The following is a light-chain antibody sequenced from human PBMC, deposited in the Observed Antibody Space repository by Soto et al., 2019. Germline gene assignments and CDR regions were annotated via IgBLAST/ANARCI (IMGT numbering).Light chain of an antibody. J-gene: IGLJ1*01. CDR2: DDS. CDR1: NIGRKS. V-gene: IGLV3-21*02. CDR3: QVWDKSSYHYV. Sequence: SYELPQPPWVSVAPGQTARITCGGNNIGRKSVHWYQQNPGQAPVLVVYDDSARPSGIPERFSGSNSGNTATLTISRVEAGDEADYYCQVWDKSSYHYVFGDGTKVTVL.